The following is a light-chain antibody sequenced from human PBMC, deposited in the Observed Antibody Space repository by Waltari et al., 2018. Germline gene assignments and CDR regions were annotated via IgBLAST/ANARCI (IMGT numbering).Light chain of an antibody. CDR1: QSVSYSSKNRDY. Sequence: DIVLTQSPDSLAVSLGERATINCKSSQSVSYSSKNRDYLALYQQKPGQPPKRLIYWESTRESGVPDRFSGSGSGTDFTLTISSLQAEDVAVYYCQQYYSNFFTFGPGTKVDIK. CDR3: QQYYSNFFT. V-gene: IGKV4-1*01. J-gene: IGKJ3*01. CDR2: WES.